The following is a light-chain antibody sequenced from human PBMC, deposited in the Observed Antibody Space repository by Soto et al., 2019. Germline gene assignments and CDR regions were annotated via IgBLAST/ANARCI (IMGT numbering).Light chain of an antibody. J-gene: IGKJ1*01. CDR1: QTVFSNY. CDR3: QQYGSSPST. V-gene: IGKV3-20*01. Sequence: DIVMTQSPATLSVSAGERDTLSCRATQTVFSNYIGWYQQKPGQAPRRLIFGASIRATGIPDRFSGSGSGTDFTLTISGLEPEDFAVYYCQQYGSSPSTFGQGTKVDI. CDR2: GAS.